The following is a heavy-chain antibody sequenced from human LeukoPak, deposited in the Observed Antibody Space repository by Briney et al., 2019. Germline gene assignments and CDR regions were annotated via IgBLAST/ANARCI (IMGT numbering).Heavy chain of an antibody. CDR1: GFTFSTYW. V-gene: IGHV3-7*01. J-gene: IGHJ4*02. D-gene: IGHD6-19*01. Sequence: GGSLRLSCEASGFTFSTYWMGWVRQAPGKGLEWVANIHPDGSETSYVDSVKGRFTISRDNARKSMFLQMNSLGAEETAVRWGEEAGMDFWGQGTLVTVSS. CDR3: EEAGMDF. CDR2: IHPDGSET.